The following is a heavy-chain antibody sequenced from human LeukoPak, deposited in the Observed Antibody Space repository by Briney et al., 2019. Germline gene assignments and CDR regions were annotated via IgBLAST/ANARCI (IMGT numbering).Heavy chain of an antibody. J-gene: IGHJ5*02. CDR1: GYTFTSYD. CDR3: AIPSYDSSGYYRVRWFDP. D-gene: IGHD3-22*01. Sequence: ASVKVSCKASGYTFTSYDINWVRQATGQGLEWMGWMNPNSGNTGYAQQFQGRVTMTRNTSISTAYMELSSLRSEDTVVYYCAIPSYDSSGYYRVRWFDPWGQGTPVTVSS. V-gene: IGHV1-8*02. CDR2: MNPNSGNT.